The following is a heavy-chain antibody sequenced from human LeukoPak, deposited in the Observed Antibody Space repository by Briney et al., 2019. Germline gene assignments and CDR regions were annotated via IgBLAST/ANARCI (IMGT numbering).Heavy chain of an antibody. CDR3: ARGWDHFDF. Sequence: GGSLRLSCAASGFTFSSYWMNWARQAPGKGLEWVASINHNGNVNYYVDSVKGRFTISRDNANNSLSLQMSSLRDEDTAVYFCARGWDHFDFWGQGTLVTVSS. V-gene: IGHV3-7*01. J-gene: IGHJ4*02. D-gene: IGHD1-26*01. CDR2: INHNGNVN. CDR1: GFTFSSYW.